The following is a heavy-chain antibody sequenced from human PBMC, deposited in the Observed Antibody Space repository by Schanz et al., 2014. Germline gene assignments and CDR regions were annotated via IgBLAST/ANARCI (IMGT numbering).Heavy chain of an antibody. Sequence: EVQLLESGGGLVQPGGSLRLSCAASGFTFSTSTMHWVRQAPGKGLEWVSSINTGGDSTYYADSVKGRFTISRDNSRDTVYLQMNSLRADDTAMYYCARWFLIRGVILDSWGQGTLVTVSS. J-gene: IGHJ4*02. V-gene: IGHV3-23*01. CDR2: INTGGDST. CDR1: GFTFSTST. D-gene: IGHD3-10*01. CDR3: ARWFLIRGVILDS.